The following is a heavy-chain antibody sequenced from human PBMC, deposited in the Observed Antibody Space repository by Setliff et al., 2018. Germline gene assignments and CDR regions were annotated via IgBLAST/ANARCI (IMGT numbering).Heavy chain of an antibody. V-gene: IGHV1-18*01. J-gene: IGHJ5*02. Sequence: ASVKVSCKASGYTFTSYGISWVRQAPGQGLEWMGWISAYNGNTNYAQKFQGRVTMTRNTSISTAYMELSSLRSEDTAVYYCARAELLWFGGSDPWGQGTLVTVSS. D-gene: IGHD3-10*01. CDR1: GYTFTSYG. CDR3: ARAELLWFGGSDP. CDR2: ISAYNGNT.